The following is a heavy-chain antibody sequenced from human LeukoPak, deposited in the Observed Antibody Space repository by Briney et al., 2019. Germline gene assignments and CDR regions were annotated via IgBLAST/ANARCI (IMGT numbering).Heavy chain of an antibody. CDR1: GGSISSYY. D-gene: IGHD6-19*01. CDR2: IYYSGST. CDR3: ARGGYSSGWYDPGAFDI. Sequence: SETLSLTCTVSGGSISSYYWSWIRQPPGKGLEWIGSIYYSGSTYYNPSLKSRVTISVDTSKNQFSLKLSSVTAADTAVYYCARGGYSSGWYDPGAFDIWGQGTMVTVSS. J-gene: IGHJ3*02. V-gene: IGHV4-59*05.